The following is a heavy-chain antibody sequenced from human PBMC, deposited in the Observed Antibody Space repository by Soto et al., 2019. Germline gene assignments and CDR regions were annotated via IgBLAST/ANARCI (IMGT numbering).Heavy chain of an antibody. CDR3: ARQDYVWGSYRPGYGMDV. CDR1: GGSFSGYY. J-gene: IGHJ6*02. D-gene: IGHD3-16*02. Sequence: SETLSLTCAVHGGSFSGYYWSWIRQPPGKGLEWIGEINHSGSTNYNPSLKSRVTISVDTSKNQFSLKLSSVTAADTAVYYCARQDYVWGSYRPGYGMDVWGQGTTVTVSS. V-gene: IGHV4-34*01. CDR2: INHSGST.